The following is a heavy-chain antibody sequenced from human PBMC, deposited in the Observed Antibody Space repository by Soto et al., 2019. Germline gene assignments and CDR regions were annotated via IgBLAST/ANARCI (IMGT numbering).Heavy chain of an antibody. Sequence: QVQLVESGGGVVQPGRSLRLSCAASGFTFSSYGMHWVRQAPGKGLEWVAVISYDGSNKYYADSVKGRFTISRDNSKNTLYLQMNSLRAEDTAVYYCAKVGPSKYYGMDVWGQGTTVTVSS. V-gene: IGHV3-30*18. CDR1: GFTFSSYG. J-gene: IGHJ6*02. CDR3: AKVGPSKYYGMDV. CDR2: ISYDGSNK. D-gene: IGHD3-16*01.